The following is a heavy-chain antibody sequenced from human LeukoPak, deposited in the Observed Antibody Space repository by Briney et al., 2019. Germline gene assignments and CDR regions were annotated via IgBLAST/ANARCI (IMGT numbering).Heavy chain of an antibody. D-gene: IGHD3-9*01. V-gene: IGHV4-61*01. CDR2: ISYTYSGTT. Sequence: SETLSLTCTVSGGSVSSGIYYWSWIRQPPGKGLEWIGYISYTYSGTTNYNPSLKSRVTISVDTSKNQFYLRVRSVTAAETALYYCAGRGIVTGYFDFWGRGTLVTVSS. J-gene: IGHJ4*02. CDR1: GGSVSSGIYY. CDR3: AGRGIVTGYFDF.